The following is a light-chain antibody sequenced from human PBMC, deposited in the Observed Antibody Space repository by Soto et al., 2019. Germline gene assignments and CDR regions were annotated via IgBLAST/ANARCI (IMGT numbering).Light chain of an antibody. CDR3: CSYAISSTRV. CDR1: SSDIGHYNY. Sequence: QPVLTQPASVSGSPGQSITISCTGISSDIGHYNYVSWYQQYPGKAPKLMIYDVNSRPSGVSNRFSGSKSGNTASLTISGLQAEDEADYYCCSYAISSTRVFGGGTKLTVL. J-gene: IGLJ2*01. CDR2: DVN. V-gene: IGLV2-14*01.